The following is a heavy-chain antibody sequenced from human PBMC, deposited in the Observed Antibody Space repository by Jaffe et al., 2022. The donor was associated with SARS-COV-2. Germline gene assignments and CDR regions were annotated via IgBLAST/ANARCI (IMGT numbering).Heavy chain of an antibody. CDR1: GGSFSSFA. D-gene: IGHD6-13*01. V-gene: IGHV1-69*01. CDR3: ATGTKYSSSWYYYYYYMDV. CDR2: IIPGYGTA. J-gene: IGHJ6*03. Sequence: QVQLEQSGAEVKKPGSSVKVSCKASGGSFSSFAITWVRQAPGQGLEWMGGIIPGYGTATYAQQFQGRVTISVDESTNTAYMELTSLTSEDTAVYYCATGTKYSSSWYYYYYYMDVWGKGTTVTVSS.